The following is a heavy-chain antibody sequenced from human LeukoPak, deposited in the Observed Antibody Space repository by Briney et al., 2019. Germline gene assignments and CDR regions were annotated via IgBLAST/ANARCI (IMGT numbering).Heavy chain of an antibody. J-gene: IGHJ3*02. Sequence: QTGGSLRLSCAGSGFTLSRYSMNWVRQAPGKGLEWVSYISSSGSTEYYADSVKGRFTISRDNAKNSLYLQMNSLRVEDTAVYYCARIMRVWTLDMWGQGTMATVSS. CDR1: GFTLSRYS. CDR3: ARIMRVWTLDM. CDR2: ISSSGSTE. D-gene: IGHD3-16*01. V-gene: IGHV3-48*01.